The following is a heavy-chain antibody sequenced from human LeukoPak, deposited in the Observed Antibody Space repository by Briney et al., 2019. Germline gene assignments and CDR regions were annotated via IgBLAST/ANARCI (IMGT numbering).Heavy chain of an antibody. D-gene: IGHD5-12*01. Sequence: SETLSLTCTVSGGSISSSSYYWGWIRQPPGKGLEWIGSIYYSGSTYYNPSLKSRVTISVDTSKNQFSLKLSSVTAADTAVYYCARDGGGYDPFDYWGQGTLVTVSS. J-gene: IGHJ4*02. CDR2: IYYSGST. V-gene: IGHV4-39*07. CDR1: GGSISSSSYY. CDR3: ARDGGGYDPFDY.